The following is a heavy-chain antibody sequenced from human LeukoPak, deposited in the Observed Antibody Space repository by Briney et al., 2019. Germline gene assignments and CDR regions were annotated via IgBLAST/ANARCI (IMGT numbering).Heavy chain of an antibody. CDR1: GFTFSSAW. CDR2: IYSGGST. V-gene: IGHV3-53*01. J-gene: IGHJ4*01. Sequence: GGSLRLSCAASGFTFSSAWMSWVRQAPGKGLEWVSVIYSGGSTYYADSVKGRFTISRDNSKNTLYLQMNSLRAEDTAVYYCASYSSGPMSFDYWGHGTLVTVSS. D-gene: IGHD3-22*01. CDR3: ASYSSGPMSFDY.